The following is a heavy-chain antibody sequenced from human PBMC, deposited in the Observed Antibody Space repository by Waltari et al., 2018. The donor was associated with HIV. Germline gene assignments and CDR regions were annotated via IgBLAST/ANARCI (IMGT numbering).Heavy chain of an antibody. V-gene: IGHV4-39*07. CDR1: GFSISSNNYY. J-gene: IGHJ4*02. D-gene: IGHD1-26*01. Sequence: QLQLHESGPGLVKPSETLSLTCIVSGFSISSNNYYWGWIRQPPGKGLEWIGNIFYSGTTNYNPSLESRFTISIDTSKSQFSLNLDSVTAADTAIYYCARHKNRGSYFPVDFWGQGTLVAVSS. CDR3: ARHKNRGSYFPVDF. CDR2: IFYSGTT.